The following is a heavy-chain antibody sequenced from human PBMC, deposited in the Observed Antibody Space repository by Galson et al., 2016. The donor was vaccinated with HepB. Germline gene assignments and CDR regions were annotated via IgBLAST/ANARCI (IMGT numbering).Heavy chain of an antibody. CDR3: ARVGYCSGAGCRGRDWFDP. J-gene: IGHJ5*02. Sequence: SLRLSCAASEFSFTDYWMTWVRQAPGKGLECLANINLDGGEKNYVDSVKGRFTISRDNAKNSVYLQIKSLRAEDTALYYWARVGYCSGAGCRGRDWFDPWGQGIPVTVSS. D-gene: IGHD2-15*01. CDR1: EFSFTDYW. CDR2: INLDGGEK. V-gene: IGHV3-7*01.